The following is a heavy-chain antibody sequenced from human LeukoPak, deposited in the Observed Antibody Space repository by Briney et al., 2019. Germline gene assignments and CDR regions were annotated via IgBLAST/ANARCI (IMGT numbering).Heavy chain of an antibody. V-gene: IGHV3-30*04. CDR3: ARDSGFSGAQRGEF. D-gene: IGHD3-10*01. CDR1: GFTFSNYA. Sequence: GGSLRLSCAASGFTFSNYAIHWVRRPPGKGLEWVAVISYDGSNKFYADSVKGRFTISRDNSKNSLYLQMNSLRADDTAVYYCARDSGFSGAQRGEFWGQGTLVTVSS. CDR2: ISYDGSNK. J-gene: IGHJ4*02.